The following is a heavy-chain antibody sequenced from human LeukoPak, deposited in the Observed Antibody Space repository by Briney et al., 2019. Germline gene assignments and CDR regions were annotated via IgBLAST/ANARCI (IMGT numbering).Heavy chain of an antibody. Sequence: SETLSLTCTVSGGSISSSYWSWLRQPAGKGLEWIGRIYTSGSTNYNPSLKSRVTMSVDTSKNHFSLKLSSVTAADTAVYYCARVSPGAVASGFDPWGQGTLVTVSS. CDR1: GGSISSSY. CDR2: IYTSGST. J-gene: IGHJ5*02. CDR3: ARVSPGAVASGFDP. D-gene: IGHD6-19*01. V-gene: IGHV4-4*07.